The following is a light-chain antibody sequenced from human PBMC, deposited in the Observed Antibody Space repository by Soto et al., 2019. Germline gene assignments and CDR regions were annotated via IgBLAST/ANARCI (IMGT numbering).Light chain of an antibody. CDR1: QRVSSSY. CDR2: GAS. V-gene: IGKV3-20*01. CDR3: QRYGSSPPFT. Sequence: EIVLTQSPGTLSLSPGERATLSCRASQRVSSSYLDWYQQKPGQAPRLLIYGASTRATGIPDRFSGSGSGTDFTLTISRLEPEVVAVYFCQRYGSSPPFTFGQGTKVEI. J-gene: IGKJ2*01.